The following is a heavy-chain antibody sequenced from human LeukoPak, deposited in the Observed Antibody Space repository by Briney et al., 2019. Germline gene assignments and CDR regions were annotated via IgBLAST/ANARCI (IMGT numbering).Heavy chain of an antibody. CDR2: ISNDERTI. CDR1: GFAFRTHV. J-gene: IGHJ4*02. V-gene: IGHV3-30*04. CDR3: VREAYYASGSPPTYYFDS. Sequence: GRSLRLFCAVSGFAFRTHVIQWVRQAPGKGLEWVAVISNDERTIFNADSVKGRFTISRDNSKSTLYLQMNSLRAEDTAVYYCVREAYYASGSPPTYYFDSWGQGTLVTVSS. D-gene: IGHD3-16*01.